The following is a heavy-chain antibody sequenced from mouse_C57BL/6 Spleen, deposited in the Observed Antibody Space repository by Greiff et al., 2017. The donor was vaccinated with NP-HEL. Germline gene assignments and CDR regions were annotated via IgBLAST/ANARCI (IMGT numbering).Heavy chain of an antibody. Sequence: EVMLVESGGGSVKPGGSLKLSCAASGFTFSDYGMHWVRQAPETGLEWVAYISSGSSTIYYADTVKGRFTISRDNAKNTLFLQMTSLRSEDTAMYYCARSTYYSNYYAMDYWGQGTSVTVSS. CDR1: GFTFSDYG. CDR3: ARSTYYSNYYAMDY. V-gene: IGHV5-17*01. D-gene: IGHD2-5*01. CDR2: ISSGSSTI. J-gene: IGHJ4*01.